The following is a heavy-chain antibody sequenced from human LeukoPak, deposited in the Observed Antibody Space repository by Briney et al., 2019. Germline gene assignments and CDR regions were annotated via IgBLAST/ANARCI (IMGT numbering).Heavy chain of an antibody. CDR2: INHSGST. Sequence: PSETLSLTCAVYGGSFSGYYWSWIRQPPGKGLEWMGEINHSGSTNYNPSLTSRVTISVDTSKNQFSLKLSSVTAADTAVYYCARGRINVVKKPFDYWGQGTLVTVSS. CDR1: GGSFSGYY. D-gene: IGHD3-22*01. J-gene: IGHJ4*02. V-gene: IGHV4-34*01. CDR3: ARGRINVVKKPFDY.